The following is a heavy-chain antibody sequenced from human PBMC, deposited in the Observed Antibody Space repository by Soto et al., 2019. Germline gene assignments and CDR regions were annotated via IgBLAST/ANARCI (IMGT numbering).Heavy chain of an antibody. CDR3: AREIGYCSGGSCFHFDY. V-gene: IGHV4-59*12. CDR2: IYYSGST. CDR1: GGSISPYY. D-gene: IGHD2-15*01. Sequence: PSETLSLTCTVSGGSISPYYWSWIRQPPGKGLEWIGYIYYSGSTNYNPSLKSRVTISVDTSKNQFSLKLNSVTAADTAVYYCAREIGYCSGGSCFHFDYWGQGTLVTVSS. J-gene: IGHJ4*02.